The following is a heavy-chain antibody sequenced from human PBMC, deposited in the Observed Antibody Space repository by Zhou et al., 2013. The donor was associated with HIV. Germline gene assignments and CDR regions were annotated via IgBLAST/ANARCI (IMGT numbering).Heavy chain of an antibody. V-gene: IGHV1-8*03. D-gene: IGHD6-13*01. CDR1: DYPFTSYD. Sequence: QVQLVQSGAEVKKPGASVKVSCKASDYPFTSYDINWVRQATGQGLEWMGWMNPNSGNTGYAQMFQGRVSFTRNTSINTVYMELSSLRSEDSAMYYCAKSRHQLVILDSWGQGTLVTVLL. J-gene: IGHJ4*02. CDR3: AKSRHQLVILDS. CDR2: MNPNSGNT.